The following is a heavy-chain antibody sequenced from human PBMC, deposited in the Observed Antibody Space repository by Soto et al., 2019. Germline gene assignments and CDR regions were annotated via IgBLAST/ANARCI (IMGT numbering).Heavy chain of an antibody. V-gene: IGHV3-9*01. Sequence: GGSLRLSCVGTGLNFDDFAMHWFRQAPGKGLEWVSGITWNSRVLAYADSVKGRFTISRDNARNSLYLQMDSLRDEDTALYYCAKGRYDFWSPYYFDSWGQRTLVTVS. CDR2: ITWNSRVL. CDR1: GLNFDDFA. J-gene: IGHJ4*02. D-gene: IGHD3-3*01. CDR3: AKGRYDFWSPYYFDS.